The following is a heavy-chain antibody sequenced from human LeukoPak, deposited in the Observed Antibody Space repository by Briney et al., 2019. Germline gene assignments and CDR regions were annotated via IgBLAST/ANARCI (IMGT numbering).Heavy chain of an antibody. CDR2: IYYSGST. D-gene: IGHD5-18*01. Sequence: SETLSLTCTVSGGSISSGGYYWSWIRQHPGKGLEWIGYIYYSGSTYYNPSLKSRVTISVDTSKNQFSLKLSSVTAAYTAVYYCARNTAMVFDYWGQGTLVTVSS. J-gene: IGHJ4*02. CDR1: GGSISSGGYY. V-gene: IGHV4-31*03. CDR3: ARNTAMVFDY.